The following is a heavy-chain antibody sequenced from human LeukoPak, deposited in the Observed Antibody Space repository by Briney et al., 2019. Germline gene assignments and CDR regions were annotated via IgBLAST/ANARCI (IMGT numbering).Heavy chain of an antibody. J-gene: IGHJ4*02. V-gene: IGHV3-23*01. CDR3: AKDTQWLVAGFLDY. D-gene: IGHD6-19*01. CDR2: IGGSGGST. Sequence: GGSLRLSCAASGFTFSSYAMSWVRQAPGKGLEWVSAIGGSGGSTYYADSVKGRFTISRDNSKNTLYLQMNSLRAEDTAVYYCAKDTQWLVAGFLDYWGQGTLVTVSS. CDR1: GFTFSSYA.